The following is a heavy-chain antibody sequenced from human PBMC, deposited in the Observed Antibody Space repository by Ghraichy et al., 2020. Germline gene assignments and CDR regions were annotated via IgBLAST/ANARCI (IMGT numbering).Heavy chain of an antibody. J-gene: IGHJ4*02. D-gene: IGHD1-26*01. V-gene: IGHV1-69*13. Sequence: SVKVSCKASGGTFSSYAISWVRQAPGQGLEWMGGIIPIFGTANYAQKFQGRVTITADESTSTAYMELSSLRSEDTAVYYCARRGYSGSYFVYWGQGTLVTVSS. CDR2: IIPIFGTA. CDR3: ARRGYSGSYFVY. CDR1: GGTFSSYA.